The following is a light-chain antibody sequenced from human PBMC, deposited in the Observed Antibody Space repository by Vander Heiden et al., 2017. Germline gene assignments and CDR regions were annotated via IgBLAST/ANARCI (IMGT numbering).Light chain of an antibody. J-gene: IGKJ1*01. V-gene: IGKV3-15*01. CDR3: QQYNNWPKT. Sequence: EIVMTQSPPTLSVSPGERATLSCRASQSVSSNVAWYQQKPGQAPRLLIYGASTRATGIPARFSGSGSGTEFTLTISSLQSEDFAVYYCQQYNNWPKTFGQGTKVEIK. CDR1: QSVSSN. CDR2: GAS.